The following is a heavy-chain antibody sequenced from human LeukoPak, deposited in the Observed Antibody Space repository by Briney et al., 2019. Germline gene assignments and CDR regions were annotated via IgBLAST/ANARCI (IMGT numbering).Heavy chain of an antibody. D-gene: IGHD5-12*01. Sequence: ASVKVSCKASGYTFTSYDIHWVRQATGQGLEWMGYMNPNNVHTGYAQKFQGRLTMTTNTSISTTYMELSSLRSEDTAVYYCARASGYEFDYWGQGTLVTVSS. CDR3: ARASGYEFDY. J-gene: IGHJ4*02. CDR2: MNPNNVHT. CDR1: GYTFTSYD. V-gene: IGHV1-8*01.